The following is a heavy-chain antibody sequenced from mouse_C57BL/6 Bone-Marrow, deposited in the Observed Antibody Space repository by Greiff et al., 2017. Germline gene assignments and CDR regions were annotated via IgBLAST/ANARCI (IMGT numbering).Heavy chain of an antibody. Sequence: QVQLQQSGAELMKPGASVKLSCKATGYTFTGYWIEWVKQRPGQGLEWIGWIFPGSGSTYYNEKFKGKATLTVDKSSSTAYMLLSSLTSEDSAVYFCARRGVITTVVATDAMDYWGQGTSVTVSS. CDR3: ARRGVITTVVATDAMDY. CDR1: GYTFTGYW. V-gene: IGHV1-75*01. J-gene: IGHJ4*01. D-gene: IGHD1-1*01. CDR2: IFPGSGST.